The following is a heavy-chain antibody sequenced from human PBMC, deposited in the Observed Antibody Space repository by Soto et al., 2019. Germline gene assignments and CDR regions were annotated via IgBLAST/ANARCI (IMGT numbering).Heavy chain of an antibody. D-gene: IGHD2-15*01. Sequence: QVQLVESGGGVVQPGRSLRLSCAASGFTFSSYGMHWVRQAPGKGLEWVAVIWYDGSNKYYADSVKGRFTISRDNSKNKLYLQMNSLRDEDTAVYYCARDRDVVVVAAKSSYGMDVWGQGTTVTVSS. CDR1: GFTFSSYG. CDR2: IWYDGSNK. J-gene: IGHJ6*02. V-gene: IGHV3-33*01. CDR3: ARDRDVVVVAAKSSYGMDV.